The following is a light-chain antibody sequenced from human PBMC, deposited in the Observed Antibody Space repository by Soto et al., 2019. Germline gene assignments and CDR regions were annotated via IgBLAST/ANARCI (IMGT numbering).Light chain of an antibody. CDR3: QQNNIPPTST. Sequence: EIVMTQSPATLSVSPGERATLSCRASQSVSSNLAWYQQKPGQAPRLLIYGASTRATGIPARFSGSGSGTEFTLTISSLQSEDFAVYYCQQNNIPPTSTFGQGTKVDI. V-gene: IGKV3-15*01. J-gene: IGKJ1*01. CDR2: GAS. CDR1: QSVSSN.